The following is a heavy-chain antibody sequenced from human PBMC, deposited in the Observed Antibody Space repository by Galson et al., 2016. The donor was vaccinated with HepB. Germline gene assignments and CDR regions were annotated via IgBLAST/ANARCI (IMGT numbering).Heavy chain of an antibody. Sequence: SLRLSCAVSGFTFTTYAMSWVRQAPGKGLEWVSRLSNSGGSTYYADSVKGRFTISRDNSKNTLYLQMNSLRAEDTAVYYCAKGGNVDWFDYWGQGTLATVSS. J-gene: IGHJ4*02. CDR1: GFTFTTYA. CDR3: AKGGNVDWFDY. D-gene: IGHD3/OR15-3a*01. CDR2: LSNSGGST. V-gene: IGHV3-23*01.